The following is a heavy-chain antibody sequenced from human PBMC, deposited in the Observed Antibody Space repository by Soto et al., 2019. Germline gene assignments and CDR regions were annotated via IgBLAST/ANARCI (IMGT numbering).Heavy chain of an antibody. V-gene: IGHV4-34*01. D-gene: IGHD3-16*01. CDR2: INHSGST. CDR3: ARDMKSVRFWGTNGFDP. Sequence: SETLSLTCAVYGGSFSGYYWSWIRQPPGKGLEWIGEINHSGSTNYNPSLRSRVTISVDTSKNQFSLKLSSVTAADTAVYYCARDMKSVRFWGTNGFDPWGQGTLVTVSS. J-gene: IGHJ5*02. CDR1: GGSFSGYY.